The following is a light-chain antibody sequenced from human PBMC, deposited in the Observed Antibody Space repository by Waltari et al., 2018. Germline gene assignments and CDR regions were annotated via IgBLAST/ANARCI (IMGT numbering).Light chain of an antibody. Sequence: DIPLTQSPSTLSASVGDRSTISCRASQSISNWLAWYQQKPGKAPTLLIYKASTLESGVPSRFRGSGSGTEFTLTISSLQPDDFATYYCQQYNSYSLLTFGGGTKVEIK. CDR1: QSISNW. J-gene: IGKJ4*01. V-gene: IGKV1-5*03. CDR3: QQYNSYSLLT. CDR2: KAS.